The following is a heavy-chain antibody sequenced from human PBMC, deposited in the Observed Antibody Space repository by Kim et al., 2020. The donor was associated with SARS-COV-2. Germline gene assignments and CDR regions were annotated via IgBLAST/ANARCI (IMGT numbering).Heavy chain of an antibody. Sequence: GGSLRLSCAASGFTFSSYGMHWVRQAPGKGLEWVAVIWYDGSNKYYADSVKGRFTISRDNSKNTLYLQMNSLRAEDTAVYYCARDRLSRLMITFGGVIDGMDVWGQGTTVTVSS. CDR3: ARDRLSRLMITFGGVIDGMDV. CDR1: GFTFSSYG. CDR2: IWYDGSNK. V-gene: IGHV3-33*01. J-gene: IGHJ6*02. D-gene: IGHD3-16*02.